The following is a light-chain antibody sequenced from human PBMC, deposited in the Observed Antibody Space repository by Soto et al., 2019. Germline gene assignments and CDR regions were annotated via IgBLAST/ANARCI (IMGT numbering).Light chain of an antibody. Sequence: DIQMTQSPSTLSASVGDRVTITCRASQSISSWLAWYQQKPGKAPKLLIYKASTLKSGVPSRFSGSGSGTEFTLTISSLQPEDVASYYCQKYDSAPTFGPGTKVDIK. J-gene: IGKJ1*01. V-gene: IGKV1-5*03. CDR2: KAS. CDR1: QSISSW. CDR3: QKYDSAPT.